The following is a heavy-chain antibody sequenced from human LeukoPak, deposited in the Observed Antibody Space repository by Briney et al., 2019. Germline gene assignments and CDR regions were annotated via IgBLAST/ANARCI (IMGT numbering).Heavy chain of an antibody. CDR2: IDPSGGYT. D-gene: IGHD5-12*01. J-gene: IGHJ4*02. V-gene: IGHV1-46*01. CDR1: GYTLTTYY. Sequence: ASVKVSCKASGYTLTTYYIHWVRQAPGQGLEWMGIIDPSGGYTTYAQKFQGRVTISVDTSKNQFSLKLSSVTAADTAVYYCARLKMATISGFWGQGT. CDR3: ARLKMATISGF.